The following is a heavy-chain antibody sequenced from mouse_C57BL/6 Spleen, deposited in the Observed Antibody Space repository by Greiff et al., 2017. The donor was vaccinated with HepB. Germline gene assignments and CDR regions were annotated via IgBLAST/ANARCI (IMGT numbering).Heavy chain of an antibody. Sequence: VHVKQSGTVLARPGASVKMSCKTSGYTFTSYWMHGVKQRPGQGLEWIGAIYPGNSDTSYNQKFKGKAKLTAVTSASTAYMELSSLTNEDSAVYYCTSPHSKHAMDYWGQGTSVTVSS. CDR3: TSPHSKHAMDY. D-gene: IGHD2-5*01. V-gene: IGHV1-5*01. J-gene: IGHJ4*01. CDR1: GYTFTSYW. CDR2: IYPGNSDT.